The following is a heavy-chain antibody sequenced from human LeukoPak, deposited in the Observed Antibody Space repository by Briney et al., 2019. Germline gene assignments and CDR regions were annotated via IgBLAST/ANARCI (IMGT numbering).Heavy chain of an antibody. V-gene: IGHV3-30-3*01. Sequence: GGSLRLSCAASGFTFSSYAMHWVRQAPGKGLEWVAVISYDGSNKYYADSVKGRFTISRDNSKNTLYLQMNSLRAEDTAVYYCARVRGIAAGFDPWGQGTLVTASS. CDR2: ISYDGSNK. J-gene: IGHJ5*02. CDR1: GFTFSSYA. D-gene: IGHD6-13*01. CDR3: ARVRGIAAGFDP.